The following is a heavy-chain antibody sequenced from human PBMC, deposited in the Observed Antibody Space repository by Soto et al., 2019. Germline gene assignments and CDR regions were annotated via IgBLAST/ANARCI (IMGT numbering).Heavy chain of an antibody. D-gene: IGHD3-22*01. J-gene: IGHJ5*02. CDR3: TRNEGDISALARPP. CDR1: GFTFSGSA. Sequence: EVQLVESGGGLVQPGGSLKLSCAASGFTFSGSAMHWVRQASGKGLEWVGRIRSKANTYATAYAASVKGRFTISRDDSKNTAYLQMNSLKTEDTAVYYCTRNEGDISALARPPWGQGTLVTVSS. CDR2: IRSKANTYAT. V-gene: IGHV3-73*01.